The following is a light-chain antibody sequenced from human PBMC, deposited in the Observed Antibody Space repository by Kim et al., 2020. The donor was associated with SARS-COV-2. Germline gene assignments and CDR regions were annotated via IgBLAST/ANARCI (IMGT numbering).Light chain of an antibody. Sequence: EIVLTQSPGTLSLSPGERATLSCRASQSLSSNYLAWYQQKPGQAPRLLIYGASSRATGIPDRFSGSGSGTEFTLTISRLEPEDFAVYYCQQYGSSSMYTFGQGTKLEI. CDR3: QQYGSSSMYT. CDR2: GAS. V-gene: IGKV3-20*01. CDR1: QSLSSNY. J-gene: IGKJ2*01.